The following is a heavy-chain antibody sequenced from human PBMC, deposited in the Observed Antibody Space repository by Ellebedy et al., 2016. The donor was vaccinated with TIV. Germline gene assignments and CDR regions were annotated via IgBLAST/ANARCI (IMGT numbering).Heavy chain of an antibody. J-gene: IGHJ4*02. Sequence: GESLKISXVASGFTFSSYAMSWVRQAPGKGLEWVSDINGSGGTTYYAGSVKGRFTISRDNSKNALSLEMSSMRAEDTAVYYCARGGYYDVNGYPRCDYWGQGTLVAVSS. CDR1: GFTFSSYA. CDR3: ARGGYYDVNGYPRCDY. V-gene: IGHV3-23*01. CDR2: INGSGGTT. D-gene: IGHD3-22*01.